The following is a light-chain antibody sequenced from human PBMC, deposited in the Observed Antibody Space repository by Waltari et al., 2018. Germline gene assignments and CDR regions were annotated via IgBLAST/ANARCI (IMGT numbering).Light chain of an antibody. V-gene: IGKV1-39*01. CDR1: QTISIY. Sequence: DIQMTQSPSSLSASVGDRVTITCRTSQTISIYLTWYQQKEGKAPKLLIYYTSTLQSGVPSRFSGSWSETEFTLTISSLQPDDFATYFCQHSYYTPLFGQGTRLEIK. CDR3: QHSYYTPL. CDR2: YTS. J-gene: IGKJ5*01.